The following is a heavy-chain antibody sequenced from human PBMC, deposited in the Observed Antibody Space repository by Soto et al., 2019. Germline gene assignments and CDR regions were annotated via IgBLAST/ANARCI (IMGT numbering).Heavy chain of an antibody. J-gene: IGHJ5*02. V-gene: IGHV4-39*01. CDR1: GGSFSSSTYY. CDR2: MYSGGNT. Sequence: LSLTCTVSGGSFSSSTYYLGWIRQPPGKGLEWIGSMYSGGNTYYNPSLKSRVTVSVDTSKNHFSLKLTSVTAADTAMYYCARQPYDSTGYYYGAWGQGTLVTVSS. D-gene: IGHD3-22*01. CDR3: ARQPYDSTGYYYGA.